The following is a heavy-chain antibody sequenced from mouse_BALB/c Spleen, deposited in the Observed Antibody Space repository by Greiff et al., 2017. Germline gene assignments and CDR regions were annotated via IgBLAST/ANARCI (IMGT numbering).Heavy chain of an antibody. CDR2: IWGDGST. V-gene: IGHV2-6-7*01. CDR3: AREATASYWYFDV. D-gene: IGHD1-2*01. CDR1: GFSLTGYG. J-gene: IGHJ1*01. Sequence: QVQLQQSGPGLVAPSQSLSITCTVSGFSLTGYGVNWVRQPPGKGLEWLGMIWGDGSTDYNSALKSRLSISKDNSKSQVFLKMNSLQTDDTARHYCAREATASYWYFDVWGAGTTVTVAA.